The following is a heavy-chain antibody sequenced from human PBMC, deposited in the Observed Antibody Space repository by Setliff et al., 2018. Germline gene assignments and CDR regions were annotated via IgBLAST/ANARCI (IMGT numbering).Heavy chain of an antibody. CDR1: GFTFSDYA. J-gene: IGHJ3*02. D-gene: IGHD1-26*01. V-gene: IGHV3-23*01. CDR2: ISGSAGSI. Sequence: PGGSLRLSCAASGFTFSDYAMSWVRQAPGKGLEWVSTISGSAGSIHLADSVKGRFAISRDNAKNTVYLEMNRLRAEDTAIYYCTRDWGGVGATNAFDIWGQGTMVTVSS. CDR3: TRDWGGVGATNAFDI.